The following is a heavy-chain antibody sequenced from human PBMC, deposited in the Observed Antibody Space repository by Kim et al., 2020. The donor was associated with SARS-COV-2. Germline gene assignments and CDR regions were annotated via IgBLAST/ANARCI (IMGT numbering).Heavy chain of an antibody. Sequence: GGSLRLSCAASGFTFSSHWMSWFRQAPGKGLEWVGNVKTDGTETYNLESVRGRFTISRDNAQNSLYLQMNDLRHEDTAVYYCVRELVWAEGQNDYWGQGTLVTVSS. V-gene: IGHV3-7*05. CDR1: GFTFSSHW. D-gene: IGHD2-8*02. CDR3: VRELVWAEGQNDY. J-gene: IGHJ4*02. CDR2: VKTDGTET.